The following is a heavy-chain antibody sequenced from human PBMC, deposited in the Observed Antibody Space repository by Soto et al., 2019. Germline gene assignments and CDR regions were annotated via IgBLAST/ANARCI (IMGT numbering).Heavy chain of an antibody. CDR2: IIPIFGTA. D-gene: IGHD6-13*01. Sequence: QVQLVQSGAEVQKPGSWVKVSCKASGGTFSSYAISWVRQAPGQGLEWMGGIIPIFGTANYAQKFQGRVTITADESTSTAYMELSSLRSEDTAVYYCARNPREQQLPYYYYYGMDVWGQGTTVTVSS. CDR3: ARNPREQQLPYYYYYGMDV. J-gene: IGHJ6*02. V-gene: IGHV1-69*01. CDR1: GGTFSSYA.